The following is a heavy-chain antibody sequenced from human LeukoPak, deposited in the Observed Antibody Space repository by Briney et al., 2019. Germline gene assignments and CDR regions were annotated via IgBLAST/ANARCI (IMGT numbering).Heavy chain of an antibody. D-gene: IGHD5-18*01. CDR2: ISGSGGST. J-gene: IGHJ4*02. Sequence: GGSLRLSCAASGFTFSSYAMSWVRQAPGKGLEWVSAISGSGGSTYYAGSVKGRFTISRDKDKTSLYLQMNSLRAEDTAVYYCARDLSGIAGYTYGRGIDYWGQGTLVTVSS. CDR3: ARDLSGIAGYTYGRGIDY. V-gene: IGHV3-23*01. CDR1: GFTFSSYA.